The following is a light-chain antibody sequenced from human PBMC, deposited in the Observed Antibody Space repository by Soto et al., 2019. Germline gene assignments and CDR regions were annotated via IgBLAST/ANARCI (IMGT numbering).Light chain of an antibody. J-gene: IGKJ2*01. V-gene: IGKV1-5*01. Sequence: DIQMTQSPSTLSASVGDRVTITCRASQSISNWLAWYQQKPGKAPKFLIYDASSLESGVPSRFRGSGSGTELTLTISSLQTDDFATYYCQQYKSYPMYTFGQGTK. CDR1: QSISNW. CDR2: DAS. CDR3: QQYKSYPMYT.